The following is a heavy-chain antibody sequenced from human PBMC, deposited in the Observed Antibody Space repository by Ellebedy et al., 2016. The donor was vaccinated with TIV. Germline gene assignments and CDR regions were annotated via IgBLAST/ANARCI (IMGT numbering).Heavy chain of an antibody. CDR2: TDHDGRVK. J-gene: IGHJ5*02. Sequence: GESLKISCVTSGFTFSIYWMSWVRQAPGKGLEWVANTDHDGRVKFYVDSVEGRFTISRDNAKNSLYLQMNSRRAEDTAVYYCARDDWGPAGPWGQGTLVTVSS. D-gene: IGHD3-9*01. CDR1: GFTFSIYW. V-gene: IGHV3-7*03. CDR3: ARDDWGPAGP.